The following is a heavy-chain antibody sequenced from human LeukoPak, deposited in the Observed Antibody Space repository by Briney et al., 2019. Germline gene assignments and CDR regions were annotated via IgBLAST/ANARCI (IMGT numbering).Heavy chain of an antibody. CDR1: GGSISSYY. D-gene: IGHD2-15*01. CDR3: ARSRWRAAANDY. V-gene: IGHV4-59*01. CDR2: IDYSGST. J-gene: IGHJ4*02. Sequence: SETLSLTCTVSGGSISSYYWSWIRQPPGKGLEWLGYIDYSGSTNYNPSLKSRVTILVDTSKNQFSLKLSSVTAADTAVYYCARSRWRAAANDYWGQGTLVPVSS.